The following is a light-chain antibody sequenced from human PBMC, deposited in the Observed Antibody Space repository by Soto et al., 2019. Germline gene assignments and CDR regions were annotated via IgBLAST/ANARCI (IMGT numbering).Light chain of an antibody. CDR1: QQLXSP. CDR2: HAS. Sequence: ILVTQSPASLSASVGGRVTIPCRASQQLXSPFDWYQQKPGKAPKFLXYHASTMQTGGPSRFSGSGSGTHFTLTINSLQPEDFAAYYCQQLNGDPITFGQGTRLEIK. CDR3: QQLNGDPIT. J-gene: IGKJ5*01. V-gene: IGKV1-9*01.